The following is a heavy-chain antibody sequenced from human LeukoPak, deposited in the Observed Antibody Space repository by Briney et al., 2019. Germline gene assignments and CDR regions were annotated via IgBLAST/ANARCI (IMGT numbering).Heavy chain of an antibody. CDR3: ARDRQRAAGYDFDH. V-gene: IGHV3-30*04. J-gene: IGHJ4*02. CDR2: IAADGRDK. CDR1: RFIFRHFA. Sequence: GRSLRLSSVASRFIFRHFAKRWVRQAPGKGLEWVAVIAADGRDKHHADSVKGRFTISRDSSKNAVYLQMNSLRTEDTAVYYCARDRQRAAGYDFDHWGQGTQATVSS. D-gene: IGHD6-19*01.